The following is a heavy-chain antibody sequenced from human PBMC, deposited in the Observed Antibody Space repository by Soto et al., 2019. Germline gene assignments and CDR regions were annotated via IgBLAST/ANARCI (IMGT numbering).Heavy chain of an antibody. V-gene: IGHV1-69*13. D-gene: IGHD3-9*01. Sequence: SVKVSCKASGGTFSSYAISWVRQAPGQGLEWMGGIIPIFGTANYAQKFQGRVTITADESTSTAYMELSSLRSEDTAVYYCARESYDILTGDYYYYYGMDVWGQGTTVTVSS. CDR2: IIPIFGTA. CDR1: GGTFSSYA. CDR3: ARESYDILTGDYYYYYGMDV. J-gene: IGHJ6*02.